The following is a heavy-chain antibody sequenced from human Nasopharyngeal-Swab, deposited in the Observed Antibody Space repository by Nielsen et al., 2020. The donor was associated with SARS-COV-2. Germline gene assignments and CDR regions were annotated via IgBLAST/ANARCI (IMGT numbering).Heavy chain of an antibody. V-gene: IGHV1-24*01. J-gene: IGHJ3*02. CDR2: VVPEDGEP. CDR3: ASEGSGVFGVVIYAFDI. D-gene: IGHD3-3*01. Sequence: ALVKVSCKVSGYTLTVLPIHWVRQAPGKGLEWMGTVVPEDGEPIYAQNFQGRVTMTEDTSTYTAYLELSSLRFEDTAVYYCASEGSGVFGVVIYAFDIWGPGTLVTVSS. CDR1: GYTLTVLP.